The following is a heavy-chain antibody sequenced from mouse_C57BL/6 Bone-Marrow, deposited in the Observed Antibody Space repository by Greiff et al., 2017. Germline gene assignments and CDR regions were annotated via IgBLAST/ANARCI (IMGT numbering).Heavy chain of an antibody. Sequence: EVKVQEPGGGLVQPGGSMKLSCVASGFTFSNYWMHWVRQSPEKGLEWVAQIRLKSDNYATNYAVSVKGRFTISRDDAKSRVYLQMNNLRAEDTGIYYCTASYSNFAYWGQGTLVTVSA. J-gene: IGHJ3*01. CDR1: GFTFSNYW. CDR3: TASYSNFAY. V-gene: IGHV6-3*01. D-gene: IGHD2-5*01. CDR2: IRLKSDNYAT.